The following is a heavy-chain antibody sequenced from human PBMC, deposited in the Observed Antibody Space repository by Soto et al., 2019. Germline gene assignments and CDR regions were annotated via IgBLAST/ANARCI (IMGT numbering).Heavy chain of an antibody. V-gene: IGHV4-61*01. D-gene: IGHD3-3*01. CDR3: ARDFAYFDS. Sequence: SETLSLTCTVSGGSFKSGSYSWRWIRQPPGKGLEWIGYVYHTGRTSYNPSLKSRVSISTDTSKNQFSLNLDSVTAADTAVYFCARDFAYFDSWGQGTLVTVSS. CDR1: GGSFKSGSYS. J-gene: IGHJ4*02. CDR2: VYHTGRT.